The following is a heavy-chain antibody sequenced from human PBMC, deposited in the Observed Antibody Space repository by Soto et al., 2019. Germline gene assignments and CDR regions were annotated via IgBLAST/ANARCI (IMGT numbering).Heavy chain of an antibody. CDR1: GYSFTSYW. CDR2: IYPGDSDT. CDR3: AAYSYPKTPHDVFDI. V-gene: IGHV5-51*01. D-gene: IGHD5-18*01. J-gene: IGHJ3*02. Sequence: GESLKISCKGSGYSFTSYWIGWVRQMPGKGLEWMGIIYPGDSDTRYSPSFQGQVTISADKSISTAYLQWSSLKASDTAMYYCAAYSYPKTPHDVFDIWGQGTMVTVSS.